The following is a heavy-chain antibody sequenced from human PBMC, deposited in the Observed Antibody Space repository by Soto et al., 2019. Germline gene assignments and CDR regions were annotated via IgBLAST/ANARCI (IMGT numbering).Heavy chain of an antibody. CDR3: ARILPATGGHFGS. J-gene: IGHJ4*02. V-gene: IGHV2-5*02. CDR1: GFSLTTSGVG. Sequence: SGPTLVNPTQTLTLTCSFSGFSLTTSGVGVGWVRQSPEKALEWLALIFWDDDKRYSPSLRSRLTIAKDTSKNQVVLTLTNVEPVDTATYYCARILPATGGHFGSWGQGARVTVSS. CDR2: IFWDDDK. D-gene: IGHD2-8*02.